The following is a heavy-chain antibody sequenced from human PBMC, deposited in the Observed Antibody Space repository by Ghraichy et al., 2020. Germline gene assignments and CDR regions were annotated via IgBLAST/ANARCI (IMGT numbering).Heavy chain of an antibody. J-gene: IGHJ4*02. CDR2: IYYSGST. D-gene: IGHD6-19*01. Sequence: SETLSLTCTVSGGSISSYYWSWIRQPPGKGLEWIGYIYYSGSTNYNPSLKSRVTISVDTSKNQFSLKLSSVTAADTAVYYCARGAEAVTPLRLIYWGQGTLVTVSS. CDR1: GGSISSYY. V-gene: IGHV4-59*01. CDR3: ARGAEAVTPLRLIY.